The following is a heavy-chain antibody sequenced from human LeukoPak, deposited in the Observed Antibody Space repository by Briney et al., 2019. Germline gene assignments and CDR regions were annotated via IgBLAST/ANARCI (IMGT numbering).Heavy chain of an antibody. D-gene: IGHD3-10*01. CDR2: IYYSGST. V-gene: IGHV4-59*08. Sequence: SETLSLTCAVYGESFSDHYWSWIRQPPGKGLEWIGYIYYSGSTNYNPSLKSRVTISVDTSKNQFSLKLTSVTAADTAVYYCARGFRGPNFDYWGQGTLVTVSS. CDR3: ARGFRGPNFDY. CDR1: GESFSDHY. J-gene: IGHJ4*02.